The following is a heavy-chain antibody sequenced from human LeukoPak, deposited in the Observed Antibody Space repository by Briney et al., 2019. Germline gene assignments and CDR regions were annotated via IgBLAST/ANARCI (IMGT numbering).Heavy chain of an antibody. Sequence: ASVKVSCKASGYTFTSYGITWVRQAPGQGLEWMGWISAYNGNTNYAQKLQGRVTMTTDTSTSTAYMELSSLRSEDTAVYYCARGPYYYGSGSSTYFQHWGQGTLVTVSS. CDR1: GYTFTSYG. CDR2: ISAYNGNT. D-gene: IGHD3-10*01. V-gene: IGHV1-18*01. J-gene: IGHJ1*01. CDR3: ARGPYYYGSGSSTYFQH.